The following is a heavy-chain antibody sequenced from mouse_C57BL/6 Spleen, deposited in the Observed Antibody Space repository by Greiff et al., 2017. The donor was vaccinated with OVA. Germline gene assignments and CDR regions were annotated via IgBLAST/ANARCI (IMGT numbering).Heavy chain of an antibody. CDR2: IYPGDGDT. V-gene: IGHV1-80*01. CDR3: ARLEGPAY. CDR1: GYSFSSYW. J-gene: IGHJ3*01. Sequence: QVQLQQSGAELVKPGASVKISCKASGYSFSSYWMNWVKQRPGKGLEWIGQIYPGDGDTNYNGKFKGKATLTADKSSSTAYMPINSLTSEDSAVYFCARLEGPAYWGQGTLVTVSA.